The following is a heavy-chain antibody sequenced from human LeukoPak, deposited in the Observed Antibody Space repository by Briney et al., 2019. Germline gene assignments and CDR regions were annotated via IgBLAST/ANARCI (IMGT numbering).Heavy chain of an antibody. CDR3: AKGCDTRCYRFTH. Sequence: GRSLRLSCAASGFTFSNYGMHWVRQAPGKGLEWVALISYDGTNKYYADSVKGRFTISRDNSKNTLYLQMNSLRAEDTAVYYCAKGCDTRCYRFTHWGQGTLVTVSS. CDR2: ISYDGTNK. CDR1: GFTFSNYG. D-gene: IGHD2-2*02. V-gene: IGHV3-30*18. J-gene: IGHJ4*02.